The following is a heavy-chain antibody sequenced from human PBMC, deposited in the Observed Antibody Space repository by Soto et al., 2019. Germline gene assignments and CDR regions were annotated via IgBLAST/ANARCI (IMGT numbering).Heavy chain of an antibody. Sequence: QVQLQEAGPGLVKPSETLSLTCTVSGGSISSYYWSWIRQPPGKGLEWIGYIYYSGSTNYNPALKSRLTVSVATSQSQCSLTLSSVTAADTAVYYCARRYGSCFDYWGQGTLVTVSS. CDR3: ARRYGSCFDY. J-gene: IGHJ4*02. CDR1: GGSISSYY. D-gene: IGHD6-6*01. CDR2: IYYSGST. V-gene: IGHV4-59*08.